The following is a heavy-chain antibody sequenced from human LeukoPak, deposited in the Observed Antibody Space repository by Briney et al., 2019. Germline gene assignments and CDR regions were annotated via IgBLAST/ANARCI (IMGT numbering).Heavy chain of an antibody. CDR3: AREHSSGWYYFDY. CDR2: ITSDGSST. CDR1: GFTFSSYW. Sequence: GGSLRLSCAASGFTFSSYWMHWVRQAPGKGLVWVSRITSDGSSTSYADSVKGRFTISRDNAKNTLYLQMNSLRAEDTAVYYCAREHSSGWYYFDYWGQGTLVTVSS. J-gene: IGHJ4*02. V-gene: IGHV3-74*01. D-gene: IGHD6-19*01.